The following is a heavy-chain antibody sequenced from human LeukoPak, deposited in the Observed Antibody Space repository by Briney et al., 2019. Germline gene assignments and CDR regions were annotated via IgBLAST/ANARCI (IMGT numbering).Heavy chain of an antibody. CDR1: GFTFDNYA. D-gene: IGHD1-26*01. J-gene: IGHJ4*02. CDR3: PSGSADY. V-gene: IGHV3-23*01. Sequence: GGSLRLSCAVSGFTFDNYAMSWVRQAPGKGLEWVSAISASGGSTYYADSVKGRFTISRDNSKNTLYLQMNSLRAEDTAVYYCPSGSADYWGQGTLVTVSS. CDR2: ISASGGST.